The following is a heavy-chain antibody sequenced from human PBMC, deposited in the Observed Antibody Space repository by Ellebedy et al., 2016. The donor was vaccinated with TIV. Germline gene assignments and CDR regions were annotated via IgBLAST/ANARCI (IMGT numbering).Heavy chain of an antibody. D-gene: IGHD3-10*01. Sequence: SETLSLTXEIDLPSFSGYYWAWIRQPPGKGLEWIGDVNHRGNARYISSLESRVTISLDTSKKQLSLKITSMTVADTAFYFCARGSMVRGLAGWGQGTLVTVSS. V-gene: IGHV4-34*01. CDR2: VNHRGNA. CDR3: ARGSMVRGLAG. CDR1: LPSFSGYY. J-gene: IGHJ4*02.